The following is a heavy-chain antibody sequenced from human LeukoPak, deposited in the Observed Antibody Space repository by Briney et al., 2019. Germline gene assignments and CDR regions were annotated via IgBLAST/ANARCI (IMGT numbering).Heavy chain of an antibody. CDR3: ARSGTVTTWNY. J-gene: IGHJ4*02. V-gene: IGHV4-34*09. Sequence: SETLSLTCTVYGGSFSGYYWSWIRQPPGKGLEWIGEINHSGSTYYNPSLKSRVSISLDTSKNQFSLNLSSVTAADTAVYYCARSGTVTTWNYWGQGTLVTVSS. CDR2: INHSGST. CDR1: GGSFSGYY. D-gene: IGHD4-17*01.